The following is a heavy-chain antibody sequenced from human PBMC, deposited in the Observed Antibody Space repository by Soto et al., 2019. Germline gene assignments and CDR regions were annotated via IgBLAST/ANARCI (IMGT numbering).Heavy chain of an antibody. D-gene: IGHD3-10*01. CDR3: VSGIYDY. J-gene: IGHJ4*02. CDR1: GFNFGIYG. Sequence: GGSLRLSCVASGFNFGIYGMNWVRQAPGKGLEWVAHISSSGSPVYYTDSVKGRFTVSRDNAKNSLFLQLNSLRDGDTALYYCVSGIYDYWGQGTQVTVSS. V-gene: IGHV3-48*02. CDR2: ISSSGSPV.